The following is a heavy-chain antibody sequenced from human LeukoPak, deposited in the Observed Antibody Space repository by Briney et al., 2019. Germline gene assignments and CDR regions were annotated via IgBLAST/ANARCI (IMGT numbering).Heavy chain of an antibody. D-gene: IGHD4-17*01. CDR3: ARDLVTVTKGFDI. Sequence: SETLSLTCAVSTDSFSSHYWTWIRQPPGKGLEGIGYISYIGSTNYNPSLKSRVTISIDTSKNHFSLKLSSVTAADTAVYYCARDLVTVTKGFDIWGQGTMVSVSS. V-gene: IGHV4-59*11. J-gene: IGHJ3*02. CDR1: TDSFSSHY. CDR2: ISYIGST.